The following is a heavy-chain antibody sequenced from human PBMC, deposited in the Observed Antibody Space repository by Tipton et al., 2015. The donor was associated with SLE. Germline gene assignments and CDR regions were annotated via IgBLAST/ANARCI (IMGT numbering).Heavy chain of an antibody. J-gene: IGHJ4*02. D-gene: IGHD2-21*01. CDR3: ASSTWVNFDY. CDR2: INHSGST. V-gene: IGHV4-34*01. CDR1: GGSFSGYY. Sequence: TLSLTCAVYGGSFSGYYWSWIRQPPGKGLEWIGEINHSGSTNYNPSLKSRVTISVDTSKNQFSLKLSSVTAADTAVYYCASSTWVNFDYWGQGNLVTVSS.